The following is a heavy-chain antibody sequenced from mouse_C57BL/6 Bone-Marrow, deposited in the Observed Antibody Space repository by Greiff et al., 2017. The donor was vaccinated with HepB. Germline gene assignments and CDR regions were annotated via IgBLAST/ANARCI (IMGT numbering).Heavy chain of an antibody. CDR3: ARWGVYYGSRGAMDY. Sequence: QVQLKQSGAELARPGASVKMSCKASGYTFTSYTMHWVKQRPGQGLEWIGYINPSSGYTKYNQKFKDKATLTADKSSSTAYMQLSSLTSEDSAVYYCARWGVYYGSRGAMDYWGQGTSVTVSS. V-gene: IGHV1-4*01. J-gene: IGHJ4*01. CDR2: INPSSGYT. CDR1: GYTFTSYT. D-gene: IGHD1-1*01.